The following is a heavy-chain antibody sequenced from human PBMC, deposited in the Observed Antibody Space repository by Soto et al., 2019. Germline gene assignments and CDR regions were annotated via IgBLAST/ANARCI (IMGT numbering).Heavy chain of an antibody. V-gene: IGHV3-21*01. CDR3: ARTSRDGYNYHLDY. J-gene: IGHJ4*02. CDR2: ISSSSSYI. CDR1: GFTFSSYS. Sequence: EVQLVESGGGLVKPGGSLRLSCAASGFTFSSYSMNWVRQAPGKGLEWVSSISSSSSYIYYADSLKGRFTISRDNAKNSLYLQMNSLRAEDTAVYYCARTSRDGYNYHLDYWGQGTLVTVSS. D-gene: IGHD5-12*01.